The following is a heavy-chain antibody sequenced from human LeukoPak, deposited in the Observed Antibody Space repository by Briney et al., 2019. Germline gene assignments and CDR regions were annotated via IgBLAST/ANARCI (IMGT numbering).Heavy chain of an antibody. CDR3: ARAIYDYVWGSYRLLSWFDP. CDR2: IYYSGST. CDR1: GGSLSRYY. D-gene: IGHD3-16*02. J-gene: IGHJ5*02. V-gene: IGHV4-59*01. Sequence: SGTLSLTCAVSGGSLSRYYWGWVRQPPGKGLEWMGDIYYSGSTNYNPAHRRRVTITVDTPKNQLSLTLSSVTAADTAVYYCARAIYDYVWGSYRLLSWFDPWGQGTLVTVSS.